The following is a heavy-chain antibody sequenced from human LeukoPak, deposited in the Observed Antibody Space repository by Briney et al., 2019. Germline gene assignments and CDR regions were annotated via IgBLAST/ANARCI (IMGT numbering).Heavy chain of an antibody. CDR2: ISWNSGSI. Sequence: GGSLRLPCAASGFTFDDYAMHWVRQAPGKGLEWVSGISWNSGSIGYADSVKGRFTISRDNAKNSLYLQMNSLRAEDTALYYCAKDLYGDLSLVDYWGQGTLVTVSS. D-gene: IGHD4-17*01. J-gene: IGHJ4*02. CDR3: AKDLYGDLSLVDY. V-gene: IGHV3-9*01. CDR1: GFTFDDYA.